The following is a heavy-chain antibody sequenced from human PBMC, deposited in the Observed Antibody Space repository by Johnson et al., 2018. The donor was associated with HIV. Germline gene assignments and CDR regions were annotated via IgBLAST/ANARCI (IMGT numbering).Heavy chain of an antibody. J-gene: IGHJ3*02. CDR1: GFTFSSYW. Sequence: VQLVESGGGVVQPGRSLRLSCAASGFTFSSYWMSWVRQAPGKGLEWVSIIYSGGSTYYADSVKGRFTISRDNSKNTLYVQMNSLRAEDTAVYYCARDSAGIVGGTEGFDMWGQGTMVTVSS. V-gene: IGHV3-66*01. CDR2: IYSGGST. D-gene: IGHD1-26*01. CDR3: ARDSAGIVGGTEGFDM.